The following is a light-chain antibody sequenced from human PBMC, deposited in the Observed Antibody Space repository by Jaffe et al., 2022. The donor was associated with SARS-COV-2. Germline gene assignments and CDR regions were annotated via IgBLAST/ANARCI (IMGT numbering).Light chain of an antibody. J-gene: IGKJ4*01. CDR1: QNVNSN. CDR2: GAF. V-gene: IGKV3-15*01. Sequence: EIVMTQSPATLSVSPGERATLSCRASQNVNSNLAWYQQKPGQAPRLLIYGAFTGATGIPARFSGSGSGTEFTLTISSLQSEDFAVYYCQQYNNWPLTFGGGTKVEIK. CDR3: QQYNNWPLT.